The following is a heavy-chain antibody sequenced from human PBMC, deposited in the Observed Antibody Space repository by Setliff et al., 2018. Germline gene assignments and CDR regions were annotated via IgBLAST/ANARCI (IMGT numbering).Heavy chain of an antibody. CDR2: INHSGST. CDR1: GGSISSSSYY. CDR3: ARGYSGYDYLKPFDY. V-gene: IGHV4-39*01. D-gene: IGHD5-12*01. Sequence: TLSLTCTVSGGSISSSSYYWGWIRQPPGKGLEWIGEINHSGSTYYNPSLKSRVTISVDTSKNQFSLKLSSVTAADTAVYYCARGYSGYDYLKPFDYWGQGTLVTVSS. J-gene: IGHJ4*02.